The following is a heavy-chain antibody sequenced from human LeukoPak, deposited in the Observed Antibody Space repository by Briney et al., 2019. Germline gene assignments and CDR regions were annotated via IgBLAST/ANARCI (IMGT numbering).Heavy chain of an antibody. CDR2: IYYSGST. V-gene: IGHV4-59*01. CDR1: GDSISSYY. CDR3: ARIMTEAFDI. J-gene: IGHJ3*02. Sequence: SETLSLTCTVSGDSISSYYWSWIRQSPRKGLEWIGYIYYSGSTNYNPALKSRVTILVDTSKNQLSLKVRSVTAADTAVYYCARIMTEAFDIWGQGTMVTVSS.